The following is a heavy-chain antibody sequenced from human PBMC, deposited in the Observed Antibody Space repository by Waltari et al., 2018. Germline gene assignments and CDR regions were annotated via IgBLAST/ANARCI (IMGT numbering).Heavy chain of an antibody. CDR3: ARGGAARPIDY. V-gene: IGHV4-39*01. D-gene: IGHD6-6*01. CDR2: IYYSGST. CDR1: GGSISSSSYY. Sequence: QLQLQESGPGLVKPSETLSLTCTVSGGSISSSSYYWGWIRQPPGKGLEWIGSIYYSGSTYYNPSLKSRVTISVDTSKNQFSLKLSSVTAADTAVYYCARGGAARPIDYWGQGTLVTVSS. J-gene: IGHJ4*02.